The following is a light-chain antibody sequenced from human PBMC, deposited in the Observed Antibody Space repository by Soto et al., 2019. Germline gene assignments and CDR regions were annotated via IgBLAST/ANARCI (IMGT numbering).Light chain of an antibody. CDR1: QSVSSN. CDR3: QQRSNWPLT. J-gene: IGKJ4*01. V-gene: IGKV3-11*01. CDR2: DAS. Sequence: EIVMTQSPATLSVFPGERVTLSCRASQSVSSNLAWYQQKPGQAPRLLIFDASNRATGIPARFSGSGSGADFTLTISSLEPEDFALYYCQQRSNWPLTFGGGTKVDIK.